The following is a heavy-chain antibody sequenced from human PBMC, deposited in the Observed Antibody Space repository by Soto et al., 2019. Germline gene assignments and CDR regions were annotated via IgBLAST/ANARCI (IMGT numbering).Heavy chain of an antibody. Sequence: GASVKVSCKASGYTFTSYGISWVRQAPGQGLEWMGWISAYSGNTNYAQKLQGRVTMTTDTSTSTAYMELRSLRSDDTAVYYCARAGIAAAGTDYYYYGMDVWGQGTTVTVSS. J-gene: IGHJ6*02. CDR1: GYTFTSYG. CDR2: ISAYSGNT. D-gene: IGHD6-13*01. V-gene: IGHV1-18*01. CDR3: ARAGIAAAGTDYYYYGMDV.